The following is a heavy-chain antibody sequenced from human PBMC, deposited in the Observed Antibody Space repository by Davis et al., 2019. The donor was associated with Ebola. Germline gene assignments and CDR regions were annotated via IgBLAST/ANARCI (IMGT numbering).Heavy chain of an antibody. CDR2: ISSSGSTI. CDR1: GFTFSDYY. V-gene: IGHV3-11*04. D-gene: IGHD3-3*01. CDR3: ASFKIFGVVFDY. J-gene: IGHJ4*02. Sequence: GESLKISCAASGFTFSDYYMSWIRQAPGKGLEWVSYISSSGSTIYYADSVKGRFTISRDNAKNSLYLQIDSLRAEDTAVYYCASFKIFGVVFDYWGQGTLVTVSS.